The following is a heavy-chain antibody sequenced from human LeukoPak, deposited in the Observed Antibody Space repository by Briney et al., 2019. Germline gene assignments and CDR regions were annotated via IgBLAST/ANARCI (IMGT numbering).Heavy chain of an antibody. CDR3: ARVGITIFGVVDFDY. D-gene: IGHD3-3*01. J-gene: IGHJ4*02. V-gene: IGHV4-34*01. CDR2: INHSGST. Sequence: SETLSRTCAVYGGSFSGYYWSWIRQPPGKGLEWIGEINHSGSTNYNPSLKSRVTISVDTSKNQFSLKLSSVTAADTAVYYCARVGITIFGVVDFDYWGQGTLVTVSS. CDR1: GGSFSGYY.